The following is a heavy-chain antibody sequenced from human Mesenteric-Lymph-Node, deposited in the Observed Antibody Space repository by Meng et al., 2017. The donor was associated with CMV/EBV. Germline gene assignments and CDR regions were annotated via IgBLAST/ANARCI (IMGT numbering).Heavy chain of an antibody. CDR3: ARGRGLDWGYCSSTCCYGGYGMDV. CDR2: IYHSGST. J-gene: IGHJ6*02. Sequence: SETLSLTCTVSGGSISSYYWSWIRQPPGKGLEWIGSIYHSGSTYSNPSLKSRVTLSVDTSKNQFSLNLSSVTAADTAVYYCARGRGLDWGYCSSTCCYGGYGMDVWGQGTTVTVSS. V-gene: IGHV4-59*08. CDR1: GGSISSYY. D-gene: IGHD2-2*01.